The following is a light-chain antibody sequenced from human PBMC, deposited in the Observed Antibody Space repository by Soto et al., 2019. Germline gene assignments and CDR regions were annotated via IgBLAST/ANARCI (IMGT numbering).Light chain of an antibody. CDR1: SSDVGSYNS. CDR3: SSFTSSTSDV. Sequence: QSALSQPASVTGSPGQSIAISCTGTSSDVGSYNSVSWYQQYPGKAPKLMIHDVNKRPSGISDRFSGSKSGNTASLTISGLQAEDEADYYCSSFTSSTSDVFGTGSKVPVL. J-gene: IGLJ1*01. CDR2: DVN. V-gene: IGLV2-14*03.